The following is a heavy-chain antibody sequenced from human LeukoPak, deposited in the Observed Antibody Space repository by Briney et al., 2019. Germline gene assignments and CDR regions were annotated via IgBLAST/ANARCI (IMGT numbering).Heavy chain of an antibody. V-gene: IGHV1-8*01. D-gene: IGHD7-27*01. CDR1: GYTFTSYD. J-gene: IGHJ4*02. Sequence: GASVTVSCTASGYTFTSYDINWVRQATGHGLEWLGWMSPNNGNTGYAQKFQGRVTMTRDTSINTAYMELSSLRSEDTAVYYCASNPPRTGDFNSWGQGALVTVSS. CDR2: MSPNNGNT. CDR3: ASNPPRTGDFNS.